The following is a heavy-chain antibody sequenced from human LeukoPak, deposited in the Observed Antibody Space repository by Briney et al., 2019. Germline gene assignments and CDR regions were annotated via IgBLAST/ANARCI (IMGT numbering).Heavy chain of an antibody. CDR3: ARDPGPPHRYYYDSSGYYTYRAFDI. CDR2: IKQDGSEK. V-gene: IGHV3-7*01. CDR1: GFTFSSYW. D-gene: IGHD3-22*01. J-gene: IGHJ3*02. Sequence: GGSLRLSCAASGFTFSSYWMSWVRQAPGKGLEWVANIKQDGSEKYYVDSVKGRFTISRDNSKNTLYLQMSSLRAEDTAVYYCARDPGPPHRYYYDSSGYYTYRAFDIWGQGTMVTVSS.